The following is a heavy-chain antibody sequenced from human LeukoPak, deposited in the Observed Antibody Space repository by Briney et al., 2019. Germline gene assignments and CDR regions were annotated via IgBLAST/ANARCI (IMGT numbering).Heavy chain of an antibody. Sequence: PGGSLRLSCAAPGFTVSDDFLAWVRQAPGTGLEWFSVIYGGGATYYADSVKGRFTISRDGSKNMLFLHMTNLSPEEGAVYYCARLLPASRHYFDYWGQGTPVTVSS. CDR1: GFTVSDDF. D-gene: IGHD2-15*01. V-gene: IGHV3-53*01. J-gene: IGHJ4*02. CDR3: ARLLPASRHYFDY. CDR2: IYGGGAT.